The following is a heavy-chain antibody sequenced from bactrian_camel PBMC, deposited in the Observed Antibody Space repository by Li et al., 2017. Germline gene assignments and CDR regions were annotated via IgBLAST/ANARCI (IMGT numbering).Heavy chain of an antibody. D-gene: IGHD4*01. CDR1: GDTASTYC. Sequence: HVQLVESGGGSVQAGGSLRLSCVVSGDTASTYCMGWFRQAPGQLREGVAAIDSDGNTSYGEAVKGRFTISQDNAKNTVYLQMNSLEPEDTAMYYCAAGRPGASCAVDYGTLRFTNYWGQGTQVTVS. CDR2: IDSDGNT. J-gene: IGHJ4*01. CDR3: AAGRPGASCAVDYGTLRFTNY. V-gene: IGHV3S53*01.